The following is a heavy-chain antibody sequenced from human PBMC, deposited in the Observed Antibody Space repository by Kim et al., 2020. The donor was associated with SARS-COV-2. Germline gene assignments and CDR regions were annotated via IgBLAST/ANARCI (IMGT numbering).Heavy chain of an antibody. V-gene: IGHV3-53*01. Sequence: GGSLRLSCAASGFTVSSNYMSWVRQAPGKGLEWVSVIYSGGSTYYADSVKGRFTISRDNSKNTLYLQMNSLRAEDTAVYSCARDRELEGGTDMGRVYYYGMDVWGQGTTVTVSS. CDR3: ARDRELEGGTDMGRVYYYGMDV. D-gene: IGHD1-1*01. CDR1: GFTVSSNY. CDR2: IYSGGST. J-gene: IGHJ6*02.